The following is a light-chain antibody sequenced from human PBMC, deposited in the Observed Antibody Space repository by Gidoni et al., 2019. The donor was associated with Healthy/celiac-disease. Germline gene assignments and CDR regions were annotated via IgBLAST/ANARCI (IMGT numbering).Light chain of an antibody. V-gene: IGKV1-39*01. CDR1: QSISSY. J-gene: IGKJ4*01. CDR2: AAS. Sequence: VGDRVTITCRASQSISSYLNWYQQKPGKAPKLLIYAASSLQSGVPSRFSGSGSGTDFTLTISSLQPEDFATYYCQQSYSTPPVTFGGGTQVEIK. CDR3: QQSYSTPPVT.